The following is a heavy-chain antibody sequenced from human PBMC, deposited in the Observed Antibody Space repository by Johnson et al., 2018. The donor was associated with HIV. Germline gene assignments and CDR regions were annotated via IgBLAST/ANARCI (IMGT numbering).Heavy chain of an antibody. CDR3: AKDHNYGSYLLAFDV. CDR1: GFTFSSYW. Sequence: EQLVESGGDLVQPGGSLRLSCAASGFTFSSYWMSWVRQAPGKGLEWVANIKQDGSEKYYVDSVKGRFTISRDNAKNSLYLQMHSLRTEDTALYYCAKDHNYGSYLLAFDVWGQGTMVTVSS. J-gene: IGHJ3*01. CDR2: IKQDGSEK. V-gene: IGHV3-7*05. D-gene: IGHD3-10*01.